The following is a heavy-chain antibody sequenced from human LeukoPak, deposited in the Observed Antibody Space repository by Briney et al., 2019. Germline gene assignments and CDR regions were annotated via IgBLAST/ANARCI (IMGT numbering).Heavy chain of an antibody. Sequence: PGGSLRLSCAASGFTFSSFAMSWVRQAPGRGQEWVSGISGIGGGSTYYADSVQGRFTISRDNSKNTLYLQMNSLRAEDTAVHYCAKRWDSSGYSFDHWGQGTLVTVSS. V-gene: IGHV3-23*01. CDR3: AKRWDSSGYSFDH. CDR2: ISGIGGGST. J-gene: IGHJ4*02. CDR1: GFTFSSFA. D-gene: IGHD3-22*01.